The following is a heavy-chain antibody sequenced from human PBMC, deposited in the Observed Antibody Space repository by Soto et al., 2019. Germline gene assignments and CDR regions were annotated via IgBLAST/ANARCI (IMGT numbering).Heavy chain of an antibody. CDR1: GFTFTISA. D-gene: IGHD3-16*01. CDR3: AAGPPFLGSI. CDR2: IVVGSGNT. Sequence: SVKVSCKASGFTFTISAVQWVRQARGQRLEWIGWIVVGSGNTNYAQKFQERVTITRDMSTSTAYMELSSLRSEDTAVYYCAAGPPFLGSIWGQGTLVTVSS. V-gene: IGHV1-58*01. J-gene: IGHJ4*02.